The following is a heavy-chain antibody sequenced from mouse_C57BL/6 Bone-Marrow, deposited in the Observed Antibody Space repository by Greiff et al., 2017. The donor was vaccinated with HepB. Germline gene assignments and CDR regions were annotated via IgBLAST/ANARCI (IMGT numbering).Heavy chain of an antibody. D-gene: IGHD1-1*01. Sequence: VQLQQSGAELVRPGTSVKMSCTASGYTFTNYWIGWAKQRPGHGLEWIGDIYPGGGYTNYNEKFKGKATLTADKSSSTAYMQFSSLTSEDSAIYYCARLRLTTVVGFDYWGQGTTLTVSS. CDR1: GYTFTNYW. CDR2: IYPGGGYT. V-gene: IGHV1-63*01. CDR3: ARLRLTTVVGFDY. J-gene: IGHJ2*01.